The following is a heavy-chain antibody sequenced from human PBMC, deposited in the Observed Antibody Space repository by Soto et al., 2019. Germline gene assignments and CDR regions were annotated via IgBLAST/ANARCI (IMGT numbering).Heavy chain of an antibody. V-gene: IGHV1-58*01. CDR2: ISFGSGNT. D-gene: IGHD1-1*01. CDR3: AASLGWNRGQNWFDP. CDR1: GITFISSA. J-gene: IGHJ5*02. Sequence: SVNVSWKASGITFISSAVQWWLQARLQRLDWIGCISFGSGNTNYSQKFQERVTITRDMSTSTAYMELSSLRSEDTAVYYCAASLGWNRGQNWFDPWGQGTLVTV.